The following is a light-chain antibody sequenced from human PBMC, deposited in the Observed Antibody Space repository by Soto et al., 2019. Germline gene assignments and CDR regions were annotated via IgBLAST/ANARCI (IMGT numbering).Light chain of an antibody. Sequence: EIVMTQSPAPLSVSPGDRVTLSCRASQSISDNLAWFQQKSGQAPRLLIHGAFKSATAVPVTFTGSGSGTEFTLTISSLQSEDSAVCYCQQYHNWPPQYTFGQGTKLQIK. V-gene: IGKV3-15*01. J-gene: IGKJ2*01. CDR1: QSISDN. CDR2: GAF. CDR3: QQYHNWPPQYT.